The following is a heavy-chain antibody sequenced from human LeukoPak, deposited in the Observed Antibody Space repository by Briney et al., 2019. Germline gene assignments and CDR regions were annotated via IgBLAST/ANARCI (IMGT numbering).Heavy chain of an antibody. CDR3: ARQTGTTSGDY. CDR2: IYPGDSDT. CDR1: GSIFTSYW. V-gene: IGHV5-51*01. D-gene: IGHD1-1*01. Sequence: GESLQISCQGSGSIFTSYWIGRGRQLPGKGLEWMGIIYPGDSDTRYSPSFQGQVTISADKSISTAYLQWSSLKASDTAMYYCARQTGTTSGDYWGQGTLVTVSS. J-gene: IGHJ4*02.